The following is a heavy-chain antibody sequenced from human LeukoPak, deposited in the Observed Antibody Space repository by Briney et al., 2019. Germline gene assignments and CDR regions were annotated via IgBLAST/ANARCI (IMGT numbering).Heavy chain of an antibody. Sequence: SETLSLTCSVSGRSISIYYWSWIRQPPGKGLEWIGHVYYTGTNNYNPSRRSRVTISVDTSKNQLSLKLTPVTAADTAVYYCAREERADYYFWSGYAYNWYFDFWGRGTLVTVSS. CDR2: VYYTGTN. CDR3: AREERADYYFWSGYAYNWYFDF. D-gene: IGHD3-3*01. V-gene: IGHV4-59*12. J-gene: IGHJ2*01. CDR1: GRSISIYY.